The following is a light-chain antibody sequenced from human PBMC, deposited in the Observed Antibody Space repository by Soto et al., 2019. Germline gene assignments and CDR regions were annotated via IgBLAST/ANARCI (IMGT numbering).Light chain of an antibody. V-gene: IGKV1-39*01. CDR1: QSISSY. J-gene: IGKJ4*01. CDR3: QQSYSTLT. Sequence: DIQMTQSPSSLSASVGDRVTITCRASQSISSYLNWYQQKPGKAPEILIYAASSLQSGVPSRFSGSGSGTDFTLTISSLQPEDFATYYCQQSYSTLTFGGGTKVEI. CDR2: AAS.